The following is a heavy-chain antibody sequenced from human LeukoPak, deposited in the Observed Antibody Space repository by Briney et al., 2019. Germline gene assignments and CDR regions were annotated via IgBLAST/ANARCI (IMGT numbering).Heavy chain of an antibody. CDR2: ISSSSSYI. J-gene: IGHJ4*02. D-gene: IGHD3-22*01. V-gene: IGHV3-21*01. CDR3: ARDLRSSGYYVFDY. CDR1: GFTFSSYW. Sequence: GGSLRLSCAASGFTFSSYWMNWVRQAPGEGLEWVSFISSSSSYIYYADSVKGRFTISRDNAKNSLYLQMNSLRAEDTAVYYCARDLRSSGYYVFDYWGQGTLVTVSS.